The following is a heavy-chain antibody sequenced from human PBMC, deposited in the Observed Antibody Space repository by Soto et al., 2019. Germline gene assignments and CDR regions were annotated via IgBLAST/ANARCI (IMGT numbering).Heavy chain of an antibody. CDR2: IDPSDSQS. V-gene: IGHV5-10-1*01. CDR1: GYSFSNHL. J-gene: IGHJ6*02. CDR3: ATEFPGKYNV. Sequence: PGESMKSSCQGSGYSFSNHLITWVRRVPGKGLEWMGRIDPSDSQSIYNPSFQGHVAMSADKSTSRVYLQWSSLKASDTSIYYHATEFPGKYNVWGQGTMV. D-gene: IGHD1-1*01.